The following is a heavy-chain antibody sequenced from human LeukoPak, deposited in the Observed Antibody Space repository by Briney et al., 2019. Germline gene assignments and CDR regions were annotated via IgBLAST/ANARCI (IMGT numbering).Heavy chain of an antibody. Sequence: ASVKVSCKASGYTFTDYYIHWVRQAPGQGLEWMGWVNPDSGGTNYAQKFQGRVTMTRDTSISTAYMELSRLRSDDTAMFYCAREGVAADSWGQGTLVTVSS. D-gene: IGHD2-15*01. CDR2: VNPDSGGT. CDR1: GYTFTDYY. CDR3: AREGVAADS. V-gene: IGHV1-2*02. J-gene: IGHJ4*02.